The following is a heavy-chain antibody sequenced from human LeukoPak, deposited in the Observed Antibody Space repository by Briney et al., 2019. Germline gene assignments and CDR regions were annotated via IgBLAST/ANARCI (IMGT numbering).Heavy chain of an antibody. CDR2: INPNSGDT. V-gene: IGHV1-2*06. CDR1: GYTFTGYH. J-gene: IGHJ6*03. CDR3: AVNYVYGDHAHRNPGAYYYMDV. Sequence: ASVKVSCKASGYTFTGYHMHWVRQAPGQGLEWMGRINPNSGDTNYAQKFQGRVTMTRDTSISTAYMELSWLRSDDTAVYYCAVNYVYGDHAHRNPGAYYYMDVWGKGTTVTVSS. D-gene: IGHD4/OR15-4a*01.